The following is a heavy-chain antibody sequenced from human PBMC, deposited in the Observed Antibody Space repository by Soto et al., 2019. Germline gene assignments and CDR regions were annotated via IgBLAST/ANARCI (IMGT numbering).Heavy chain of an antibody. CDR3: ARALDGYNYRYFDY. Sequence: PSETLSLTCTVSGGSISSYYWSWIRQPPGKGLEWIGYIYYSGSTNYNPSLKSRVTMSVDTSKNQFSLKLSSVTAADTAVYYCARALDGYNYRYFDYWGQGTLVTVSS. CDR2: IYYSGST. CDR1: GGSISSYY. V-gene: IGHV4-59*01. D-gene: IGHD5-12*01. J-gene: IGHJ4*02.